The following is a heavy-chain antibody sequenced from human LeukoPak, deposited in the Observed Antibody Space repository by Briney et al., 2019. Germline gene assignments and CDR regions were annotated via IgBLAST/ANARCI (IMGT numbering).Heavy chain of an antibody. Sequence: PGGSLRLSCAASGFTFRNYWMHWVRQAPGKGLVWVSRINGDGSSITYADSVKGRLTISRDNAENTLYLQMNSLTAEDTAVYYCARGRDIEVVSAAVSWFDPWGQGTLVTVSS. CDR3: ARGRDIEVVSAAVSWFDP. V-gene: IGHV3-74*01. CDR2: INGDGSSI. J-gene: IGHJ5*02. CDR1: GFTFRNYW. D-gene: IGHD2-2*01.